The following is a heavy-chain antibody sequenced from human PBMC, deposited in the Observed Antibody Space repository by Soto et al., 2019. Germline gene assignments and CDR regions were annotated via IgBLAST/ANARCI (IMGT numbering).Heavy chain of an antibody. CDR1: GGSISSGGYY. D-gene: IGHD3-9*01. CDR3: GRVRRYDILTGSRWFDP. V-gene: IGHV4-31*03. Sequence: PSETLSLTCTVSGGSISSGGYYWSWIRQHPGKGLEWIGYIYYSGSTYYNPSLKSRVTISVDTSKNQFSLKLSSVTAADTAVYYCGRVRRYDILTGSRWFDPWGQGTLVTVSS. J-gene: IGHJ5*02. CDR2: IYYSGST.